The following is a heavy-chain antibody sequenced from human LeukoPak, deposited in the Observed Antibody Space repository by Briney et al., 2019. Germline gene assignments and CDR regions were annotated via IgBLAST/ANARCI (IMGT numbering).Heavy chain of an antibody. Sequence: SETLSLTCTVSGGSISSYYWSWIRQPPGKGLEWIGYIYYSGSTSYSPSLKSRVTISVDTSKNQFSRKLSSVTAADTAVYYCARHRLAEYYYYGMDVWGQGTTVTVSS. J-gene: IGHJ6*02. D-gene: IGHD6-13*01. CDR3: ARHRLAEYYYYGMDV. CDR2: IYYSGST. V-gene: IGHV4-59*08. CDR1: GGSISSYY.